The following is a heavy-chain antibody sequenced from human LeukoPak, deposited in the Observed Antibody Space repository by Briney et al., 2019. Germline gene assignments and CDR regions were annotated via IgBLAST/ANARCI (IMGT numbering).Heavy chain of an antibody. V-gene: IGHV4-34*01. CDR3: ARGDITMVRGVRDNWFDP. D-gene: IGHD3-10*01. CDR2: INHSGST. Sequence: SETLSLTCAVYGGSFSGYYWSWIRQPPGKGLEWIGEINHSGSTNYNPSLKSRVTISVDTSKNQFSLKLSSVTAAGTAVYYCARGDITMVRGVRDNWFDPWGQGTLVTVSS. J-gene: IGHJ5*02. CDR1: GGSFSGYY.